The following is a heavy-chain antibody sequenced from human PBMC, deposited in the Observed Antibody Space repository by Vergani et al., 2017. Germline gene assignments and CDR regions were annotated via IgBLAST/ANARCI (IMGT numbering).Heavy chain of an antibody. CDR3: AKDRKWFGELLTYAFDI. CDR2: ISYDGSNK. J-gene: IGHJ3*02. D-gene: IGHD3-10*01. Sequence: QPGRSLRLSCAASGFTFSSYGMHWVRQAPGKGLEWVAVISYDGSNKYYADSVKGRFTISRDNSKNTLYLQMNSMRAEDTAVYYCAKDRKWFGELLTYAFDIWGQGTMVTVSS. V-gene: IGHV3-30*18. CDR1: GFTFSSYG.